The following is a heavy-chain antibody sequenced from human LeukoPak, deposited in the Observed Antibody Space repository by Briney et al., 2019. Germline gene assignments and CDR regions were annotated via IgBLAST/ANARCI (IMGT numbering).Heavy chain of an antibody. V-gene: IGHV1-2*02. CDR3: ARANFLYCSSSTCLFDY. CDR2: INPNDGDT. J-gene: IGHJ4*02. Sequence: ASVKVSCKASGYTFTDYYIHWVRQAPGQGFEWMGWINPNDGDTNYAQKFQGRVTVTRDTSISTAHMEVSRLRSDDTAVYYCARANFLYCSSSTCLFDYWGQGTLVTVSS. D-gene: IGHD2-2*01. CDR1: GYTFTDYY.